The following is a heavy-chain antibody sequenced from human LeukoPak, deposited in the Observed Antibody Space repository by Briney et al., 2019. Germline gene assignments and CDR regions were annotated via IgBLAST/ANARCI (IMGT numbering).Heavy chain of an antibody. CDR3: ARDTNYYDSSGLPSFDP. CDR2: ISAYNGNT. D-gene: IGHD3-22*01. V-gene: IGHV1-18*01. J-gene: IGHJ5*02. Sequence: ASVKVSCKASGYTFTSYGISWVRQAPGQGLEWMGWISAYNGNTNYAQKLQGRVTMTTDTSTGTAYMELRSLRSDDTAVYYCARDTNYYDSSGLPSFDPWGQGTLVTVSS. CDR1: GYTFTSYG.